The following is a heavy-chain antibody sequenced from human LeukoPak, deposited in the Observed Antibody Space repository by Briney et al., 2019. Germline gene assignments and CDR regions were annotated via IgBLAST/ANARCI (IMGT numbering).Heavy chain of an antibody. CDR1: GFTFSDYG. J-gene: IGHJ3*01. D-gene: IGHD3-3*01. CDR3: AMDRSGYASGSFDF. Sequence: GGSLRLSCAASGFTFSDYGMEWVSQDPEKGREWVAVVTYDGSNNYCTDSMEVRFTIPRDNSKNTMFLQISSLRAEDTAVYHCAMDRSGYASGSFDFWGQGTMVTVSS. CDR2: VTYDGSNN. V-gene: IGHV3-30*04.